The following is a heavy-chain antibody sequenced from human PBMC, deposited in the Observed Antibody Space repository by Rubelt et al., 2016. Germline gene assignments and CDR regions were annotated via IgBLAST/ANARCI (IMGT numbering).Heavy chain of an antibody. CDR2: INAGNGNT. CDR1: GYTFTSYA. V-gene: IGHV1-3*01. D-gene: IGHD1-26*01. CDR3: ARDHSGSYSFDF. J-gene: IGHJ4*02. Sequence: QVQLVQSGAEVKKPGASVKVSCKASGYTFTSYAMHWVRQAPGQRLEWMGWINAGNGNTKYSQKFQGRVTITRDTSASTAYMELSSLTSEDTAGYYCARDHSGSYSFDFWGQGTLVTVSS.